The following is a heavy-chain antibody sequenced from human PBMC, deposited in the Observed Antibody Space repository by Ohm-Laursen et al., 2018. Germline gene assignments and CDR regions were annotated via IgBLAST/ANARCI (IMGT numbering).Heavy chain of an antibody. CDR3: ARGQPIDF. J-gene: IGHJ4*02. V-gene: IGHV1-46*01. Sequence: ASVKVSCKASGYTFTNYYMHWVRQAPGQGLEWMGIINTGGGSTSNAQKFQGRLTMTRDTSTSTVYMELSSLRSEDTAMYYCARGQPIDFWGQGTLVTVSS. CDR2: INTGGGST. CDR1: GYTFTNYY.